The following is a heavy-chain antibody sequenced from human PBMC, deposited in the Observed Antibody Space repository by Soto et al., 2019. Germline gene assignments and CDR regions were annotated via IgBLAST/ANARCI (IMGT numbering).Heavy chain of an antibody. J-gene: IGHJ4*02. CDR2: IYYTGGT. CDR1: GGSISSGAYY. Sequence: KTSETLSLTCTVSGGSISSGAYYWSWIRQHPGKGLEWIGYIYYTGGTYYNPSLKSRVTISVDTSKTQFSLKLSFVTAADTAVYYCARVRQRLGLFDYWGQGTLVTVSS. CDR3: ARVRQRLGLFDY. D-gene: IGHD3-16*01. V-gene: IGHV4-31*03.